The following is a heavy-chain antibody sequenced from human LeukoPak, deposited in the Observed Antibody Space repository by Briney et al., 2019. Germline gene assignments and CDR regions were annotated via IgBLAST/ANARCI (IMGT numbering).Heavy chain of an antibody. D-gene: IGHD3-10*01. Sequence: ASVKVPCKASGYTFTSYYMHWVRHAPGQGLEWMGIINPSGGSTSYAQKFQGRVTMTRDTSTSTVYMELSSLRSEDTAVYYCARDYYGSGSPDYWGQGTLVTVSS. CDR2: INPSGGST. CDR1: GYTFTSYY. V-gene: IGHV1-46*01. CDR3: ARDYYGSGSPDY. J-gene: IGHJ4*02.